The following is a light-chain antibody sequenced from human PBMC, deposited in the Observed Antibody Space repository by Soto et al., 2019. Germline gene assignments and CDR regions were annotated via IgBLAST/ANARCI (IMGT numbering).Light chain of an antibody. V-gene: IGKV2-30*01. CDR3: MQATYWPPT. CDR2: TVS. J-gene: IGKJ1*01. Sequence: DVVMTQSPPSLPVTLGQPASISCRSSQSVVYSDGNAYLNCFQQRPGQSPRRLIYTVSNRDSGVPDRFSGGGSGTDFTLKISRVEAEDVGIYYCMQATYWPPTFGQGTKVEI. CDR1: QSVVYSDGNAY.